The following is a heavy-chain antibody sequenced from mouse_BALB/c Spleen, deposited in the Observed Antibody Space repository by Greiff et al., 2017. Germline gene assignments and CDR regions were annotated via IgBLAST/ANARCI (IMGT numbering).Heavy chain of an antibody. D-gene: IGHD2-4*01. Sequence: VQLKESGPGLVAPSQSLSITCTVSGFSLTSYDISWIRQPPGKGLEWLGVIWTGGGTNYNSAFMSRLSISKDNSKSQVFLKMNSLQTDDTAIYYCVREDDYVYAMDYWGQGTSVTVSS. CDR1: GFSLTSYD. CDR3: VREDDYVYAMDY. J-gene: IGHJ4*01. V-gene: IGHV2-9-2*01. CDR2: IWTGGGT.